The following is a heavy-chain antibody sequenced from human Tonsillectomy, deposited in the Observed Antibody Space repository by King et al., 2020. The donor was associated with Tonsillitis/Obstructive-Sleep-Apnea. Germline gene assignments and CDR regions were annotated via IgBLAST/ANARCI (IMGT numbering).Heavy chain of an antibody. CDR3: ARRIPAAGAGGVDY. J-gene: IGHJ4*02. Sequence: VQLVESGGGVVQPGTSLRLSCAASGFTFSSYGMHWVRQAPGKGLEWVAVIWDDGSNKYYTDSVKGRFSISRDNSKNTLYLQMNSLRPEDTAVYYCARRIPAAGAGGVDYWGQGTLVTVSS. V-gene: IGHV3-33*01. CDR2: IWDDGSNK. CDR1: GFTFSSYG. D-gene: IGHD6-13*01.